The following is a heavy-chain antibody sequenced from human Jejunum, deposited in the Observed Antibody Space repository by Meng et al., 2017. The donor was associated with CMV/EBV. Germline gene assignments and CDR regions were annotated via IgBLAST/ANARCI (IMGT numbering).Heavy chain of an antibody. V-gene: IGHV1-18*01. CDR1: YG. D-gene: IGHD2-2*01. CDR3: ARDKVAGGYCSTTTCPQIFTY. J-gene: IGHJ4*02. CDR2: ISVHHGNT. Sequence: YGMSWVRQAPGQGLEWMGWISVHHGNTNYAQKFQGRVSMTADTSTNTAYMELRSLRSDDTAVYYCARDKVAGGYCSTTTCPQIFTYWGQGTLVTVSS.